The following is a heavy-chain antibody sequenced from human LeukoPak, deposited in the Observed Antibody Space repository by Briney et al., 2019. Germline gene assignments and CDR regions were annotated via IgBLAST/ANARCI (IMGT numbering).Heavy chain of an antibody. J-gene: IGHJ6*02. D-gene: IGHD4-17*01. CDR2: IKQDGSEK. Sequence: GGSLRLSCAASGFTFSSYWMSWVRQAPGKGLEWEANIKQDGSEKYYVDSVKGRFTISRDNAKNSLYLQMNSLRAEDTAVYYCARDPSYGDYYYYGMDVWGQGTTVTVSS. CDR1: GFTFSSYW. CDR3: ARDPSYGDYYYYGMDV. V-gene: IGHV3-7*01.